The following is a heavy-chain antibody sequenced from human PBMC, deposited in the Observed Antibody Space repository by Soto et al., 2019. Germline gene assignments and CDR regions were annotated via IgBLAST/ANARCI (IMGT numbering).Heavy chain of an antibody. Sequence: GGSLRLSCAASGFTFGNYSMHWVRQAPGKGLEWVSCISFNSGSMGYADSVKGRFTISRDNAKNSLYLQMNSLRAEDTALYYCATDLTIFSGDYYGMDVWGQGNTVTVSS. J-gene: IGHJ6*02. CDR1: GFTFGNYS. CDR3: ATDLTIFSGDYYGMDV. D-gene: IGHD3-3*01. CDR2: ISFNSGSM. V-gene: IGHV3-9*01.